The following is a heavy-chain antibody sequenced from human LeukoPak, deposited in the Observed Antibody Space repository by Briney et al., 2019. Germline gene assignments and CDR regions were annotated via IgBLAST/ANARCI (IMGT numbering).Heavy chain of an antibody. CDR2: IHHSGNT. Sequence: SETLSLTCTVSGYSISSGYYWGWIRQPPGKGLEWIGTIHHSGNTYYNSSLKSRATISVDTSKNQFSLKLNSVTAADAAMYYCARDRDPSVRALESWGQGTMVTVSS. D-gene: IGHD2-2*01. CDR3: ARDRDPSVRALES. CDR1: GYSISSGYY. J-gene: IGHJ3*02. V-gene: IGHV4-38-2*02.